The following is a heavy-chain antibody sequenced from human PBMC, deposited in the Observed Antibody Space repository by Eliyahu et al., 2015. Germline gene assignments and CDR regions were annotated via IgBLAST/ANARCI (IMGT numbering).Heavy chain of an antibody. J-gene: IGHJ4*02. CDR2: INAGNGNT. CDR3: ARVGLSSSGPMXYFDY. V-gene: IGHV1-3*01. CDR1: GXTFTSYA. Sequence: QVQLVQSGAEVKKPGAXVKVSCKASGXTFTSYAMHWVRQAPGQRLEWMGWINAGNGNTKYSQKFQGRVTITRDTSASTAYMELSSLRSEDTAVYYCARVGLSSSGPMXYFDYWGQGTLVTVSS. D-gene: IGHD3-22*01.